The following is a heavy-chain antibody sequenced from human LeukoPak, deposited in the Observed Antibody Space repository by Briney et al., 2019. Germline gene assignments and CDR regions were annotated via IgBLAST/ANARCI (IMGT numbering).Heavy chain of an antibody. CDR1: GYSFTGYY. CDR2: INPNSGGP. J-gene: IGHJ4*02. V-gene: IGHV1-2*06. D-gene: IGHD5-18*01. CDR3: AREYSYGYYFDS. Sequence: ASVKGSCKASGYSFTGYYLHWVRQAPGQGLEWMGRINPNSGGPNFAQNFQGRVTMTRDTSITTAYMELSGLRSDDTAVYYCAREYSYGYYFDSWGQGTLVTVSS.